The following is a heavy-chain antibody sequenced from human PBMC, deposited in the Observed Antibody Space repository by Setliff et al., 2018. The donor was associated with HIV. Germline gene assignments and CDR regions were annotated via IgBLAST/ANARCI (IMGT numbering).Heavy chain of an antibody. CDR3: AREGRYCSGGSCSKFFDY. CDR1: GGTFSSYA. V-gene: IGHV1-69*10. Sequence: SVKVSCKASGGTFSSYAISWVRQAPGQGLEWMGGIIPILGIANYAQKFQGRVTITADKSTSTAYMELSSLRSEDTAVYYCAREGRYCSGGSCSKFFDYWGQGTLVTVSS. CDR2: IIPILGIA. D-gene: IGHD2-15*01. J-gene: IGHJ4*02.